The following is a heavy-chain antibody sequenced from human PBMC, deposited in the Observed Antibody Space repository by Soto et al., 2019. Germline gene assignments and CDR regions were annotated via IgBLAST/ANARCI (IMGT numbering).Heavy chain of an antibody. J-gene: IGHJ3*02. CDR1: GGTFSSYA. D-gene: IGHD1-1*01. Sequence: SVKVSCKASGGTFSSYAISWVRQAPGQGLEWMGGIIPIFGTANYAQKFQGRVTITADKSTSTAYMELSSLRSEDTAVYYCAGPFETTYDAFDIWGQGTMVTVSS. CDR2: IIPIFGTA. CDR3: AGPFETTYDAFDI. V-gene: IGHV1-69*06.